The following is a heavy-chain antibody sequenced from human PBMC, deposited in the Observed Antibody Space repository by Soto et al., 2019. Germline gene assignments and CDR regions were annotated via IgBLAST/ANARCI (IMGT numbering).Heavy chain of an antibody. Sequence: PGGSLRQSFAAAECAYSGGPRHWVRQASGKGLEWVGRIRSKANSYATAYAASVKGRFTISRDDSKNTAYLQMNSLKTEDTAVYYCTSPSHHYYDSSGYSPPSDYWGQGTLVTVSS. J-gene: IGHJ4*02. D-gene: IGHD3-22*01. V-gene: IGHV3-73*01. CDR3: TSPSHHYYDSSGYSPPSDY. CDR2: IRSKANSYAT. CDR1: ECAYSGGP.